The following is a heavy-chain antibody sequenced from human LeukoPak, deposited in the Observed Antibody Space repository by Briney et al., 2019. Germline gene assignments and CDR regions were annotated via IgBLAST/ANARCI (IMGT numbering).Heavy chain of an antibody. J-gene: IGHJ3*02. V-gene: IGHV4-59*01. D-gene: IGHD5/OR15-5a*01. CDR2: ISYSETT. CDR3: ARDKGLPQTFDI. Sequence: SETLSLTCTVSGDSISSFYWSWIRQPPGKGLEYIGYISYSETTSYSPSLMSRVTISLDTSKNQFSLKLTSVTAADTAVYYCARDKGLPQTFDIWGQGTMVTVSS. CDR1: GDSISSFY.